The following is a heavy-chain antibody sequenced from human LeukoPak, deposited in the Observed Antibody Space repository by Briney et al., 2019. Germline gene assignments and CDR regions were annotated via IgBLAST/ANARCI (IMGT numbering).Heavy chain of an antibody. CDR1: GFTFSSYG. D-gene: IGHD6-13*01. J-gene: IGHJ6*03. CDR2: IYSGGST. CDR3: AREFYGIAAAGSLNYYYMDV. V-gene: IGHV3-66*01. Sequence: GGSLRLSCAASGFTFSSYGMSWVRQAPGKGLEWVSVIYSGGSTYYADSVKGRFTISRDNSKNTLYLQMNSLRAEDTAVYYCAREFYGIAAAGSLNYYYMDVWGKGTTVTISS.